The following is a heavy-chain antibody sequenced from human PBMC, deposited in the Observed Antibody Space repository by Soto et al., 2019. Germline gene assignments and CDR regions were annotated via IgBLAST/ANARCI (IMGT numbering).Heavy chain of an antibody. CDR3: ARGSSNWAYYFDF. D-gene: IGHD6-13*01. J-gene: IGHJ4*02. CDR1: GFPFSTYD. CDR2: IRKNDGNT. Sequence: GGSLRLSCAASGFPFSTYDMSWVRQAPGKGLEWVSVIRKNDGNTHYADSVKGRFTISRDNSKNSLYLQMNSLRDDDTAVYYCARGSSNWAYYFDFWGQGTLVTVSS. V-gene: IGHV3-23*01.